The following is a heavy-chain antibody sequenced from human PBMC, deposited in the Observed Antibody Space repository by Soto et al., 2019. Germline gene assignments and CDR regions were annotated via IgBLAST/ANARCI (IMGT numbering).Heavy chain of an antibody. V-gene: IGHV3-9*01. CDR3: AKDGVSLGDCYYMDV. D-gene: IGHD2-21*01. J-gene: IGHJ6*03. Sequence: EVQLVESGGALVQPGRSLRLSCAASGCTFDDYAMHWVRQAPGKGLEWVSGISWNGRSKAYAASIEGRFTSSRDSASNYLNLQMDSLRYEETALYYCAKDGVSLGDCYYMDVWGKGTTVTVSS. CDR1: GCTFDDYA. CDR2: ISWNGRSK.